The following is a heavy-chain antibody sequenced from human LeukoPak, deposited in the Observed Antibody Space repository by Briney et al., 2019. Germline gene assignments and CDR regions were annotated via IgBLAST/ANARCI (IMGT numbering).Heavy chain of an antibody. D-gene: IGHD1-26*01. Sequence: GASVKVSCRASAYTFTAYHIHRVRQAPGQGLEWVGRINPNSGGTNYAQKFQGRVSMTRDTSISTAYLELNRLRSDDTAVYYCAREAWELRYFDFWGQGTLVTVSS. CDR1: AYTFTAYH. CDR3: AREAWELRYFDF. J-gene: IGHJ4*02. CDR2: INPNSGGT. V-gene: IGHV1-2*06.